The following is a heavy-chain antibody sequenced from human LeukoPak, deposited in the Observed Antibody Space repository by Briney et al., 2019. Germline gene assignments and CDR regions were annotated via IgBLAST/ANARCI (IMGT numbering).Heavy chain of an antibody. CDR1: GSTFSNAW. Sequence: PGGSLRLSCAASGSTFSNAWMSWVRQAPGKGLEWVGRIKSKTDGGTTDYAAPVKGRFTISRDDSKNTLYLQMNSLKTEDTAVYYCTTGATAMVDGNYFDYWGQGTLVTVSS. J-gene: IGHJ4*02. CDR2: IKSKTDGGTT. D-gene: IGHD5-18*01. CDR3: TTGATAMVDGNYFDY. V-gene: IGHV3-15*01.